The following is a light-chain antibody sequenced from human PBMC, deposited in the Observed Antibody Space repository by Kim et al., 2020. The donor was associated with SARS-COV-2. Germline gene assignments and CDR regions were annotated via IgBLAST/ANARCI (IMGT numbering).Light chain of an antibody. CDR3: QQSYIAPYT. J-gene: IGKJ2*01. CDR2: ATS. CDR1: QNILIY. Sequence: SGSVGDSVTIACRASQNILIYLNWYQQKPGKAPNLLIYATSTLESGVPSRFSGSRSGTTFTLTISSLRREDFATYYCQQSYIAPYTFGQGTKLEI. V-gene: IGKV1-39*01.